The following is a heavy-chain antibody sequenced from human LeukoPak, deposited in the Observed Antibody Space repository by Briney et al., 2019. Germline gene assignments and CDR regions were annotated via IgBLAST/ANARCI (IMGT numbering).Heavy chain of an antibody. J-gene: IGHJ4*02. V-gene: IGHV3-23*01. D-gene: IGHD6-19*01. CDR1: GFTLSSYA. CDR3: ARLTISSGWYEDY. Sequence: GGSLRLSCAASGFTLSSYALTWVRQAPGKGLEWVSTIRGSDGSTYYADSVKGRFTISGENSKNTLYLQMNSLRAEDTAVYYCARLTISSGWYEDYWGQGMLVTVSS. CDR2: IRGSDGST.